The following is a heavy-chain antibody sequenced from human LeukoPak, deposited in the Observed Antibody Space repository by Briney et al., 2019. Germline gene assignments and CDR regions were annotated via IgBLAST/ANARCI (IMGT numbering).Heavy chain of an antibody. V-gene: IGHV1-69*06. CDR2: IIPIFGTA. CDR3: ARAPPRGVILDY. CDR1: GGTFSSYA. D-gene: IGHD3-10*01. Sequence: ASVRVSCKASGGTFSSYAISWVRQAPGQGLEWMGGIIPIFGTANYAQKFQGRVTITADKSTSTAYMELSSLRSEDTAVYYCARAPPRGVILDYWGQGTLVTVSS. J-gene: IGHJ4*02.